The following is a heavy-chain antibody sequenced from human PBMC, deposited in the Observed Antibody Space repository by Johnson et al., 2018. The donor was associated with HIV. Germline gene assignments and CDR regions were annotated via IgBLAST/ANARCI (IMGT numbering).Heavy chain of an antibody. D-gene: IGHD6-19*01. CDR2: VWYDGSNK. CDR3: AKGSGSGWLRDAFDI. V-gene: IGHV3-33*06. J-gene: IGHJ3*02. Sequence: QVQLVESGGGVVPPGRSLRLSCVASGFTFSNYGMHWVRQAPGKGLEWVAAVWYDGSNKYYADSATGRCTISRDNSKNTLYLEMKSLRAEDTAVYYCAKGSGSGWLRDAFDIWGQGTMVTVSS. CDR1: GFTFSNYG.